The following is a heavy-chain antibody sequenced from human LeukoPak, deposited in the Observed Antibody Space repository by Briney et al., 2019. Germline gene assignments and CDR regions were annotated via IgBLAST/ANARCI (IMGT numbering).Heavy chain of an antibody. V-gene: IGHV3-7*01. CDR2: IKQDGSEK. CDR3: ARDQGAVWAYYFDY. D-gene: IGHD3-16*01. Sequence: PGGSLRLSCAASGFTFSSYWMSWVRQAPGKGLEWVANIKQDGSEKYYVDSVKGRSTISRDNAKNSLYLQMNSLRAEDTAVYYCARDQGAVWAYYFDYWGQGTLVTVSS. CDR1: GFTFSSYW. J-gene: IGHJ4*02.